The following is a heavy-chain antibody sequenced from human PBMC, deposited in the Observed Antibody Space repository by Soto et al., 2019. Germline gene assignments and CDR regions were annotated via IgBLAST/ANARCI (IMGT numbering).Heavy chain of an antibody. D-gene: IGHD1-26*01. V-gene: IGHV4-31*01. Sequence: SETLSLTCTVSGDSISSGSYFWTWIRQHPGKGLEWIGYVHNSGSTFYTPSLKSQVTITLDTSRNLFSLNLSSVTAADTAVYYCARSLNSYAFDYWGQGALVTVSS. J-gene: IGHJ4*02. CDR1: GDSISSGSYF. CDR2: VHNSGST. CDR3: ARSLNSYAFDY.